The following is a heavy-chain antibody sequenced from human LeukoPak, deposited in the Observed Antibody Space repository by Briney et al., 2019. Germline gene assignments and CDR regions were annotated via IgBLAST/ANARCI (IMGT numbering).Heavy chain of an antibody. CDR1: GFTFSSYA. Sequence: GGSLRLSCAASGFTFSSYAMSWVRQAPGKGLEYVSAISSNGGSTYYANSVKGRFTISRDNSKNTLYLQMGSLRAEDMAVYYCARGELLDAFDIWGQGTMVTVSS. CDR2: ISSNGGST. J-gene: IGHJ3*02. V-gene: IGHV3-64*01. D-gene: IGHD1-26*01. CDR3: ARGELLDAFDI.